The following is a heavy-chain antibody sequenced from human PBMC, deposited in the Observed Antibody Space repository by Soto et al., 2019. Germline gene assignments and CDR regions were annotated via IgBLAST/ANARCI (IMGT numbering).Heavy chain of an antibody. V-gene: IGHV1-18*01. CDR3: AREKYYDFWSGYWRMDYYYYYGMDV. Sequence: GASVKVSCKASGYTFTSYGISWVRQAPGQGLEWMGWISAYNGNTNYAQKLQGRVTMTTDTSTSTAYMELRSLRSDDTAVYYCAREKYYDFWSGYWRMDYYYYYGMDVWGQGTTVTVSS. CDR2: ISAYNGNT. CDR1: GYTFTSYG. J-gene: IGHJ6*02. D-gene: IGHD3-3*01.